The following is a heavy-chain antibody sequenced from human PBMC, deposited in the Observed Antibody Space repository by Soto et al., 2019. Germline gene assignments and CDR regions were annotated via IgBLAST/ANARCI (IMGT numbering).Heavy chain of an antibody. V-gene: IGHV5-51*01. CDR3: ARLATQTYDFWSGYYTGDWFDP. CDR1: GYSFTSYW. D-gene: IGHD3-3*01. J-gene: IGHJ5*02. Sequence: GESLKISCKGSGYSFTSYWIGWVRQMPGKGLEWMGIIYPGDSDTRYSPSFQGQVTISADKSISTAYLQWSSLKASDTAMYYCARLATQTYDFWSGYYTGDWFDPGGQGTLVTVSS. CDR2: IYPGDSDT.